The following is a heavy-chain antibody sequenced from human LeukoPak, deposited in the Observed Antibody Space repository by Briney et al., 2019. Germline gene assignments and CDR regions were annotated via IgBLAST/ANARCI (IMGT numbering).Heavy chain of an antibody. J-gene: IGHJ4*02. D-gene: IGHD3-9*01. CDR1: GFTFSDYY. CDR3: AKDSSPTRYFDWLSTPDY. CDR2: ISYDGSNK. Sequence: GGSLRLSCAASGFTFSDYYMSWIRQAPGKGLEWVAVISYDGSNKYYADSVKGRFTISRDNSKNTLYLQMNSLRAEDTAVYYCAKDSSPTRYFDWLSTPDYWGQGTLVTVSS. V-gene: IGHV3-30*18.